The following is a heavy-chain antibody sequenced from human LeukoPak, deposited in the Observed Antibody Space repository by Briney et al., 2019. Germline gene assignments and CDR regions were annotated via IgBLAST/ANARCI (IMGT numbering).Heavy chain of an antibody. CDR2: IGSKAYGGTT. CDR1: GFTFGDYA. Sequence: GGSLRLSCTASGFTFGDYAMSWVRQAPGKGLEWVGFIGSKAYGGTTEYAASVKGRFTISRDDSKSIAYLQMNSLKTEDTAVYYCSRDRAFAFDIWGQGTMVTVSS. V-gene: IGHV3-49*04. CDR3: SRDRAFAFDI. J-gene: IGHJ3*02. D-gene: IGHD3-10*01.